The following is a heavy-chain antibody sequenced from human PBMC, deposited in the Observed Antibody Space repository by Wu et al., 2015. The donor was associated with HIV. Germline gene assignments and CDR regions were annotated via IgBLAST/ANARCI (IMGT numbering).Heavy chain of an antibody. Sequence: QVQLEQSGAEVKKPASSMKVSCKTSGGTFSSYSINWVRQAPGQGLEWMGGLIPIFGKVNYAQKFQGRVTMTRDTSTTTVYMELSSLRSEDTAVYYCARGIAVAGAFGMDVWGQGTTVTVSS. CDR3: ARGIAVAGAFGMDV. CDR2: LIPIFGKV. V-gene: IGHV1-69*05. D-gene: IGHD6-19*01. CDR1: GGTFSSYS. J-gene: IGHJ6*02.